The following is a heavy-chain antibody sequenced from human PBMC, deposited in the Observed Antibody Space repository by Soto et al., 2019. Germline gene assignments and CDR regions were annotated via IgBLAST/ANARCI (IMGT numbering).Heavy chain of an antibody. CDR3: ATWRSYSGSYCFDY. J-gene: IGHJ4*02. Sequence: QVQLVQSGAEVKKPGSSVKVSCEASGGTSNSYTINWVRQAPGQGLEWIGQVIPKYDSVNYAQRFQVRVSISADKSTNTAYMELSSLRSEDTALYYCATWRSYSGSYCFDYWGQGTLVSVSS. CDR1: GGTSNSYT. D-gene: IGHD3-10*01. CDR2: VIPKYDSV. V-gene: IGHV1-69*06.